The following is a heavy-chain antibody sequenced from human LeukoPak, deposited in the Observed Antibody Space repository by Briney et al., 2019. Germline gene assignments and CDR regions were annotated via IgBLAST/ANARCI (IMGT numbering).Heavy chain of an antibody. Sequence: GASVKVSCKASGYTFTSYDINWVRQATGQGLEWMGWMNPNSGNTGYAQKFQGRVTMTRNTSISTAYMELSSLRSEDTAVYYCARYQLLWGVDWFDPWGQGTLVTVSS. CDR1: GYTFTSYD. V-gene: IGHV1-8*01. CDR3: ARYQLLWGVDWFDP. D-gene: IGHD2-2*01. J-gene: IGHJ5*02. CDR2: MNPNSGNT.